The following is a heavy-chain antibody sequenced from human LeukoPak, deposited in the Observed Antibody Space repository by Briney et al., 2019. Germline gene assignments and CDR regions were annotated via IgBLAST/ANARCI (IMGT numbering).Heavy chain of an antibody. D-gene: IGHD3-10*01. CDR3: VPGGQYFAS. Sequence: AGSLRLSCAASGFTFSSYAMSWVRQAPGKGLEWVSAISGSGGSTYYAHSVKGRFTISRDNAKNTLYLQMNSLRAEDTAVYDCVPGGQYFASWGQGTLVTVSS. V-gene: IGHV3-23*01. J-gene: IGHJ4*02. CDR2: ISGSGGST. CDR1: GFTFSSYA.